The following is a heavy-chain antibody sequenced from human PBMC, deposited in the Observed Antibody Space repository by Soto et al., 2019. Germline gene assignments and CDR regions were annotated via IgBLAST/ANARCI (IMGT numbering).Heavy chain of an antibody. Sequence: SETLSLTCTVSGGSMNNYHWSWIRQPAGEGLEWIGRIYSSGSTNYNPSLKGRLTMSVDTSKNQFTLTLNSVTAADTAVYYCARGGYYYGHYYFDSWGQGTLVTVSS. CDR3: ARGGYYYGHYYFDS. CDR1: GGSMNNYH. J-gene: IGHJ4*02. V-gene: IGHV4-4*07. D-gene: IGHD3-22*01. CDR2: IYSSGST.